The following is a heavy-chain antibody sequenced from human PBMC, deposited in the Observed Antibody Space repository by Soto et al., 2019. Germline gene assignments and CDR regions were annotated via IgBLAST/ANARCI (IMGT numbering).Heavy chain of an antibody. D-gene: IGHD2-15*01. V-gene: IGHV3-21*01. CDR2: ISSSGYI. CDR3: ARDCSGGSCYPGMDV. J-gene: IGHJ6*02. CDR1: GFNFNSYT. Sequence: EVQLVESGGGLVKPGGSLRLSCAASGFNFNSYTINWVHQAPGKRLEWLSSISSSGYIFSTDSVRGRFTISRDNAKNSVYLQINSLRAEDTAVYFCARDCSGGSCYPGMDVWGQGTTVTASS.